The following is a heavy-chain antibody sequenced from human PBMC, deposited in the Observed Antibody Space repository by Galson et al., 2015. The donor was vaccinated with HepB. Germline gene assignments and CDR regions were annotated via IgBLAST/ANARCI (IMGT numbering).Heavy chain of an antibody. CDR3: ARVLRSSVPAAIGRYYYYMDV. V-gene: IGHV4-34*01. J-gene: IGHJ6*03. CDR2: INHSGST. CDR1: GGSLSGYY. Sequence: ETLSLTCAVYGGSLSGYYWSWIRQPPGKGLEWIGEINHSGSTNYNPSLNGRVTTSVDTSKNQFSLKVSSVTAADTALYYCARVLRSSVPAAIGRYYYYMDVWGKGTTVTVSS. D-gene: IGHD2-2*01.